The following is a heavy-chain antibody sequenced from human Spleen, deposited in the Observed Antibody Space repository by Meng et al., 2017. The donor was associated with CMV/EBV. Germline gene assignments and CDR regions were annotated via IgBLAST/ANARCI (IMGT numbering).Heavy chain of an antibody. D-gene: IGHD1-26*01. CDR2: INHSGST. CDR1: GGSFSGYY. CDR3: ARGNKLYYYYGMDV. J-gene: IGHJ6*02. Sequence: LSLTCAVYGGSFSGYYWSWIRQPPGKGLEWIGEINHSGSTNYNPSLKSRVTISVDTSKNQFSLKLSSVTAADTAVYYCARGNKLYYYYGMDVWGQGTTVTVSS. V-gene: IGHV4-34*01.